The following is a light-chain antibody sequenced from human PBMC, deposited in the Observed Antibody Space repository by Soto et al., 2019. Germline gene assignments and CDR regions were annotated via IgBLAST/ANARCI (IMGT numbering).Light chain of an antibody. CDR1: SSDVGGYNY. V-gene: IGLV2-14*01. J-gene: IGLJ1*01. Sequence: QSALTQPASVSGSPGQSITISCTGTSSDVGGYNYVSWYQQHPGKAPKLMIYDVRNRPSGVSNRFSGSKSGNTASLTISGLQAEDEADYYCSSYTSSSTLLYVFGPGTKVTVL. CDR2: DVR. CDR3: SSYTSSSTLLYV.